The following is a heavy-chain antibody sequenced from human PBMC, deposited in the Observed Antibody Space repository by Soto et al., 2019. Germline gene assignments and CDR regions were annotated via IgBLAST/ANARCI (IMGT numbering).Heavy chain of an antibody. V-gene: IGHV3-23*01. Sequence: GGSLRLSCAASGFTFSSYAMSWVRQAPGKGLEWVSAISGSGGSTYYADSVKGRFTISRDNSKNTLYLQMNSLRAEDTAVYYCAKDYNSGTVTSVFDYWGQGTLVTVSS. D-gene: IGHD3-10*01. CDR2: ISGSGGST. CDR3: AKDYNSGTVTSVFDY. J-gene: IGHJ4*02. CDR1: GFTFSSYA.